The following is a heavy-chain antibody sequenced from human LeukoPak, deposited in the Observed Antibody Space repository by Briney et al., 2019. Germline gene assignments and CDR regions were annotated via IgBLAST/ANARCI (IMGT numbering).Heavy chain of an antibody. Sequence: SVKVSCKASGGTFSSYAISWVRQAPGQGLEWMGGIIPIFGTANYAQKFQGRVTITADESTSTAYMELSSLRSEDTAVYYCARTPIFGYRTPDYWGQGTLVTVSS. D-gene: IGHD3-10*02. V-gene: IGHV1-69*13. J-gene: IGHJ4*02. CDR1: GGTFSSYA. CDR2: IIPIFGTA. CDR3: ARTPIFGYRTPDY.